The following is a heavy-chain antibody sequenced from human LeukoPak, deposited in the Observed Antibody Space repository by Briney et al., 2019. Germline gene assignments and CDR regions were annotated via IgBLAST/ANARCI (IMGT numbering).Heavy chain of an antibody. Sequence: GRSLRLSCAASGFTFRNYGMHWVRQAPGKGLEWVAVISYGGNYKFYADSVKGRFTISRDTSKNTLYLQMSSLRTEDTAMYYCAKADSSDWYNLDFWGQGTLVTVST. CDR2: ISYGGNYK. J-gene: IGHJ4*02. V-gene: IGHV3-30*18. CDR1: GFTFRNYG. CDR3: AKADSSDWYNLDF. D-gene: IGHD6-19*01.